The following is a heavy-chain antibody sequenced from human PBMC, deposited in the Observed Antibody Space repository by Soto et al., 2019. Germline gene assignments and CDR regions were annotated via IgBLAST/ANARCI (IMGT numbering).Heavy chain of an antibody. Sequence: QVQLVESGGGVVQPGRSLRLSCAASGFTFSSYGMHWVRQAPGKGLEWVAVISYDGSNKYYADSVKGRFTISRDNSKNTLYRQMNSLRAEDTAVYYCAKDHMTTVTTSAFDIWGQETMVTVSS. D-gene: IGHD4-17*01. CDR1: GFTFSSYG. CDR2: ISYDGSNK. J-gene: IGHJ3*02. V-gene: IGHV3-30*18. CDR3: AKDHMTTVTTSAFDI.